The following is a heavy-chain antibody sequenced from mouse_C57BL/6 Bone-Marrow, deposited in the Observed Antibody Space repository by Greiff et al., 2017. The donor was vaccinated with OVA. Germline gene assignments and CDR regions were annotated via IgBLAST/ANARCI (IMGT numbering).Heavy chain of an antibody. CDR2: INPSTGGT. CDR1: GYSFTGYY. CDR3: ARRAYAMDY. D-gene: IGHD3-3*01. J-gene: IGHJ4*01. V-gene: IGHV1-42*01. Sequence: EVQLQQSGPELVKPGASVKISCKASGYSFTGYYMNWVKQSPEKSLEWIGEINPSTGGTTYNQKFKAKATLTVDKSSSTAYMQLKSLTSEDSAVYYCARRAYAMDYWGQGTSVTVSS.